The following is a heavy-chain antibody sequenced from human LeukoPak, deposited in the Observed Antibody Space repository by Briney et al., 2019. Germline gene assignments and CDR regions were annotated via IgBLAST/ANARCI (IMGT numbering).Heavy chain of an antibody. CDR2: INPNSGGT. V-gene: IGHV1-2*02. Sequence: GASEKVSCKASGYTFTGYYMHWVRQAPGQGLAWMGWINPNSGGTNYAQKFQGRVTMTRETSISTAYMERSRLRSDDTAVYYCASNGGSYYFDYWGQGTLVTVSS. CDR1: GYTFTGYY. J-gene: IGHJ4*02. D-gene: IGHD1-26*01. CDR3: ASNGGSYYFDY.